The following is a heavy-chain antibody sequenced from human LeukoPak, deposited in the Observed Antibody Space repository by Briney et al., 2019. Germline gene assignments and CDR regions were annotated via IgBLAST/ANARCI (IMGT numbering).Heavy chain of an antibody. CDR1: QFTFSSYT. Sequence: GGSLRLSCAASQFTFSSYTMNWVRRAPGKGLEWVSSISTRSDYIYYAESVKGRFTISRDNAKNTLYLQMNSLRAEDTAVYYCARDRIAVAGPYYYYYGMDVWGQGTTVTVSS. V-gene: IGHV3-21*01. D-gene: IGHD6-19*01. CDR3: ARDRIAVAGPYYYYYGMDV. CDR2: ISTRSDYI. J-gene: IGHJ6*02.